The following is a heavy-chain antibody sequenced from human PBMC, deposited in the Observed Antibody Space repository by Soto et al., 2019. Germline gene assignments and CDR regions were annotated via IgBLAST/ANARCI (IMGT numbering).Heavy chain of an antibody. CDR1: GFTFSSYA. CDR3: ATEENVVVTAIGFDY. V-gene: IGHV3-30-3*01. D-gene: IGHD2-21*02. CDR2: ISYDGSNK. Sequence: VQLLESGGGLVHPGGSLRLSCAASGFTFSSYAMHWVRQAPGKGLEWVAVISYDGSNKYYADSVKGRFTISRDNSKNTLYLQMNSLRAEDTAVYYCATEENVVVTAIGFDYWGQGTLVTVSS. J-gene: IGHJ4*02.